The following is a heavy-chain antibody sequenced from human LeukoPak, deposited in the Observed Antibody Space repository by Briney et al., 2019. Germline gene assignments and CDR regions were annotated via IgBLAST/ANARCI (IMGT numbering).Heavy chain of an antibody. D-gene: IGHD1-26*01. V-gene: IGHV4-39*01. CDR3: AKSGGYGLIDY. CDR1: GGSISSSSYY. Sequence: SETLSLTCTVSGGSISSSSYYWGWIRQPPGTGLEWIGNIYSSGSTYYNASLQSRVTISIDTPKNQFSLRLNSVAAADTAMYYCAKSGGYGLIDYWGQGTRVTVSS. J-gene: IGHJ4*02. CDR2: IYSSGST.